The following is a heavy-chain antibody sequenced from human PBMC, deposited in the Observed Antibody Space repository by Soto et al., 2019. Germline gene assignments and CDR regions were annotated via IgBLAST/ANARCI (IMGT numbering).Heavy chain of an antibody. CDR3: ARDFATHCSGSTCYPYAY. Sequence: PGGSLRLSCAASGFTFDDYAMHWVRQAPGKGLEWVANIKHDGSETYYVDSVKGRFTISRDNAKNSLFLQMNTLRTEDTAVYYCARDFATHCSGSTCYPYAYWGQGALVTVSS. D-gene: IGHD2-15*01. V-gene: IGHV3-7*03. CDR2: IKHDGSET. CDR1: GFTFDDYA. J-gene: IGHJ4*02.